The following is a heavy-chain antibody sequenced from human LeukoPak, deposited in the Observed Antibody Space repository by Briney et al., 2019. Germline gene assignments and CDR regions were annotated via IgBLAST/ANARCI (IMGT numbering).Heavy chain of an antibody. CDR1: GFSFSSSP. J-gene: IGHJ4*02. Sequence: GGSLRLSCAASGFSFSSSPMSWVRQAPGKGLEWVSGISSGGDTPYADSVKGRFTISRDNSKNTLYLQMNSLRAEDTAVYYCAKKNSGLHPFDFWGQGTLVIVSS. D-gene: IGHD4-23*01. V-gene: IGHV3-23*01. CDR2: ISSGGDT. CDR3: AKKNSGLHPFDF.